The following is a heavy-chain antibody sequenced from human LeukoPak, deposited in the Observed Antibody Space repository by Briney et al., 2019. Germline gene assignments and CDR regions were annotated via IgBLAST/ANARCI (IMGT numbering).Heavy chain of an antibody. V-gene: IGHV4-34*01. D-gene: IGHD6-13*01. J-gene: IGHJ4*02. CDR3: ARRYSSSLYHPGWFDY. CDR2: IDHSGGT. CDR1: GGSFSGYF. Sequence: SETLSLTCAVYGGSFSGYFWSWIRQPPGKGLEWVGEIDHSGGTNYNPSHKSRVTISVDTSNNQFSLKLSSVTAADTAVYYCARRYSSSLYHPGWFDYWGQGTLVTVSS.